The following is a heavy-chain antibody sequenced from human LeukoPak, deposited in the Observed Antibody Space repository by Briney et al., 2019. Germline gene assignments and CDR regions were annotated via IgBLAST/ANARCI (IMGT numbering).Heavy chain of an antibody. Sequence: GGSLRLSCAASGFSFSTYSMNWGRHAPGKGLEWVSSVSSASSYIYYADSVKGRFTISRDDAKNSLYLQMHSLRAEDTPVYYCARYCSSSRCLYYYHMDVWGKGTTVTVSS. CDR1: GFSFSTYS. D-gene: IGHD2-2*01. J-gene: IGHJ6*03. CDR2: VSSASSYI. V-gene: IGHV3-21*01. CDR3: ARYCSSSRCLYYYHMDV.